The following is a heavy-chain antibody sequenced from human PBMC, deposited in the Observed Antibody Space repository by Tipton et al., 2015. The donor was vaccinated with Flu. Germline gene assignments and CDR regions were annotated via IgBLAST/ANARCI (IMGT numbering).Heavy chain of an antibody. V-gene: IGHV3-15*01. CDR3: TTTGYIYGHGYYFDY. CDR2: IKSKFDGGTI. Sequence: SLRLSCTASGFTFSDAWMSWVRQVPGKGLEWIGRIKSKFDGGTIDYAAPLKGRFTISRDDSKNTLFLQMNSLKTEDSAVYYCTTTGYIYGHGYYFDYWGQGTLVTVSS. CDR1: GFTFSDAW. D-gene: IGHD5-18*01. J-gene: IGHJ4*02.